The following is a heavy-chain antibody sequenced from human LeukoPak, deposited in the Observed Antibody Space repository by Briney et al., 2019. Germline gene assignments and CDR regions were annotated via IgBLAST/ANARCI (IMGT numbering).Heavy chain of an antibody. CDR2: INPNSGGT. CDR3: ARDTVNQPFDY. CDR1: GYTFTVYY. V-gene: IGHV1-2*02. Sequence: ASVRVSCKASGYTFTVYYMHWVRQAPGQGLEWMGWINPNSGGTNYAQKFQGRVTMTRDTSISTAYMELSRLRSDDTAVYYCARDTVNQPFDYWGQGTLVTVSS. J-gene: IGHJ4*02. D-gene: IGHD2-2*01.